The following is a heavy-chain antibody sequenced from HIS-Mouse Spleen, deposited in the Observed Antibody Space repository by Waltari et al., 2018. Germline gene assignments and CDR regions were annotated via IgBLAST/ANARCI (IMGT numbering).Heavy chain of an antibody. CDR1: GGSISSSSYY. D-gene: IGHD6-13*01. CDR2: IYYSGST. CDR3: ARGKYSSSWYWFDP. V-gene: IGHV4-39*07. J-gene: IGHJ5*02. Sequence: QLQLQESGPGLVKPSETLSLTCTVPGGSISSSSYYRGWIRQPPGKGLEWIGSIYYSGSTYYNPSLKSRVTISVDTSKNQFSLKLSSVTAADTAVYYCARGKYSSSWYWFDPWGQGTLVTVSS.